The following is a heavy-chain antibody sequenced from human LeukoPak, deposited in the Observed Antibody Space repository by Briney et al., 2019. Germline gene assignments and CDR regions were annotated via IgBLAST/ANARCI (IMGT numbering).Heavy chain of an antibody. CDR3: ACTSRPIDA. D-gene: IGHD2-8*01. J-gene: IGHJ5*02. CDR1: GFTFSAYW. CDR2: IKGDGSGA. V-gene: IGHV3-74*01. Sequence: PGGSLRLSCAASGFTFSAYWMHRVRQAPGKGLVWVSRIKGDGSGASYADSVKGRFTISRDNAKNTLYLEMNSLRGDDTAVYYCACTSRPIDAWGQGTLVTVSS.